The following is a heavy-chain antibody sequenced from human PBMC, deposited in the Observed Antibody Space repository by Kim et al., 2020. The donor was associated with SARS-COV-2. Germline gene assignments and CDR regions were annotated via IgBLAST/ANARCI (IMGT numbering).Heavy chain of an antibody. J-gene: IGHJ6*02. CDR2: INPNSGGT. CDR3: ARPPAAVPRGYNYYGMDV. CDR1: GYTFTGYY. D-gene: IGHD6-13*01. Sequence: ASVKVSCKASGYTFTGYYMHWVRQAPGQGLEWMGRINPNSGGTNYAQKFQGRVTMTRDTSISTAYMELSRLRSDDTAVYYCARPPAAVPRGYNYYGMDVWGQGTTVTVSS. V-gene: IGHV1-2*06.